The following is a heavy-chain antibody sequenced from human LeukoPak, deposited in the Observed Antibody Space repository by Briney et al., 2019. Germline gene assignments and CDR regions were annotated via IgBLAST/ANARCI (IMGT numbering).Heavy chain of an antibody. CDR2: ISAYNSNT. J-gene: IGHJ4*02. CDR1: GYTFTSYG. Sequence: VASVKVSCKASGYTFTSYGISWVRQAPGQGLEWMGWISAYNSNTNYAQKLQGRVTMTTDTSTSTAYMELRSLRSDDTAVYYCARELLWFGEFYFDYWGQGTLVTVSS. V-gene: IGHV1-18*01. CDR3: ARELLWFGEFYFDY. D-gene: IGHD3-10*01.